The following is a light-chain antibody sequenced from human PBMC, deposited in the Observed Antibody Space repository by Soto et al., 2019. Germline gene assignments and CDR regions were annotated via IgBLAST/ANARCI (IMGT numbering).Light chain of an antibody. Sequence: DIQMTQSPSSLSASVGDRVAITCRAGEGISDWLDWYQQKAGKAPKLLISSASRLESGVPSRFSGYRSGTDFTLTISSLQPEDFATYYCQQSYSDPRTFGQGTKLE. CDR3: QQSYSDPRT. CDR2: SAS. V-gene: IGKV1-39*01. J-gene: IGKJ2*01. CDR1: EGISDW.